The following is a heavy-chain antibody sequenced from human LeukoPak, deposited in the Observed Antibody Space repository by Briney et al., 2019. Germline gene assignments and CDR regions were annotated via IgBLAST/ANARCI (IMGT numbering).Heavy chain of an antibody. CDR1: GFTFRKYG. CDR2: IWYDGGNK. Sequence: GGSLRLSCAASGFTFRKYGMHWVRPAPGKGLEWVAVIWYDGGNKYYADPVKDRFTISRDNSKNTLYLQMNSLRAEDMAVYYCARNDERLYLDYWGQRTLVTVS. J-gene: IGHJ4*02. CDR3: ARNDERLYLDY. V-gene: IGHV3-33*01. D-gene: IGHD1-1*01.